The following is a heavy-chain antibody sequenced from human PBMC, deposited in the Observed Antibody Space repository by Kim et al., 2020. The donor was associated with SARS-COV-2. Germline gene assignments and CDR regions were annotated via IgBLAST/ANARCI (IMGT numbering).Heavy chain of an antibody. D-gene: IGHD3-3*01. CDR1: GYSFTSYW. CDR3: ATHYKSITIFGVPNIGGD. CDR2: IDPSDSYT. V-gene: IGHV5-10-1*01. Sequence: GESLKISCKGSGYSFTSYWISWVRQMPGKGLEWMGRIDPSDSYTNYSPSFQGHVTISADKSISTAYLQWSLKASDTAMYYCATHYKSITIFGVPNIGGDWGQGTLVTVSS. J-gene: IGHJ1*01.